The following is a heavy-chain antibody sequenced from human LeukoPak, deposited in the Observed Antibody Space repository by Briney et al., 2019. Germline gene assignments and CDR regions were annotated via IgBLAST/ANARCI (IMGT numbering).Heavy chain of an antibody. CDR2: IYPDDSDT. CDR3: ARGYGSGRLDGMDV. J-gene: IGHJ6*02. CDR1: GSFFTKYW. V-gene: IGHV5-51*01. D-gene: IGHD3-10*01. Sequence: GESLQISCKGAGSFFTKYWIGWVRRLPAKGLEWMGIIYPDDSDTRYSPSFQGQVTISADKSISTANLQWSSLKASDTAMYYCARGYGSGRLDGMDVWGQGTTVTVSS.